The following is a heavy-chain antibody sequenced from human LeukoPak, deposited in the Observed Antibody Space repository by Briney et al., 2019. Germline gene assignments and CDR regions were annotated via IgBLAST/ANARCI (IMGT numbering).Heavy chain of an antibody. D-gene: IGHD3-10*01. CDR3: ARGQYASGNYPY. CDR2: ICSSSSTI. Sequence: GGSLRLSCAASGLIFSSYSMNWVRQAPGKGLEWISYICSSSSTIYYAHSVKGRFVISRNNAKNSFYLQMNRLRHEDTAVYHCARGQYASGNYPYWGRGTQVTVCS. J-gene: IGHJ4*02. CDR1: GLIFSSYS. V-gene: IGHV3-48*02.